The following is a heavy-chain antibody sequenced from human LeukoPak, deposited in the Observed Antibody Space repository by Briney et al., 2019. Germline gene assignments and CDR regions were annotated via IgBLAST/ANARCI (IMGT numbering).Heavy chain of an antibody. V-gene: IGHV4-34*01. J-gene: IGHJ5*02. Sequence: SETLSLTCAVYGGSFSGYYWSWIRQPPGKGLEWIGEINHSGSTNYNPSLKSRVTISVDTSKNQSSLKLSSVTAADTAVYYCARLVPAAISNWFDPWGQGTLVTVSS. CDR1: GGSFSGYY. CDR3: ARLVPAAISNWFDP. CDR2: INHSGST. D-gene: IGHD2-2*01.